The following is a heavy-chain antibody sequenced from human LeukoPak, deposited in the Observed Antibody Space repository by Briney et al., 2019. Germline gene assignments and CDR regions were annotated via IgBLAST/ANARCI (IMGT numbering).Heavy chain of an antibody. CDR3: ARGVVRGTNWFDP. Sequence: GASVTVPCKASGYTFTGHYMHWVRQAPGQGLEWMGWINPNNGGTNYAQKFQGRVTMTRDTSISTAYMELSRLRSDDTAVYYCARGVVRGTNWFDPWGQGTLVTVSS. J-gene: IGHJ5*02. V-gene: IGHV1-2*02. CDR2: INPNNGGT. CDR1: GYTFTGHY. D-gene: IGHD3-10*01.